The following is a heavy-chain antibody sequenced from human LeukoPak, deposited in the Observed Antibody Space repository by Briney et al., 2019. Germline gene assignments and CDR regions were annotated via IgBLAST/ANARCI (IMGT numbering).Heavy chain of an antibody. V-gene: IGHV3-21*04. CDR1: GFTFSSYS. D-gene: IGHD3-22*01. J-gene: IGHJ4*02. Sequence: GGSLRLSCAASGFTFSSYSMNWVRQAPGKGLEWVSSISSSSSYIYYADSVKGRFTISRDNAKNSLYLQMNSLRAEDTAVYYWARALRDITMIVVATYYFDYWGQGTLVTVSS. CDR2: ISSSSSYI. CDR3: ARALRDITMIVVATYYFDY.